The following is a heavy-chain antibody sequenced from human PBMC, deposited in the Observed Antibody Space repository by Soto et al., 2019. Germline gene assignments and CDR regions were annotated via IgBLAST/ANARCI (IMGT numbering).Heavy chain of an antibody. CDR1: GFTFSSYA. Sequence: GGSLRLSCAASGFTFSSYAMSWVRQAPGKGLEWVSAISGSGGSTYYADSVKGRFTISRDNSKNTLYLQMNSLRAEDTAVYYCAGTGTGADDAFDIWGQGTMVTVSS. CDR2: ISGSGGST. V-gene: IGHV3-23*01. CDR3: AGTGTGADDAFDI. D-gene: IGHD1-1*01. J-gene: IGHJ3*02.